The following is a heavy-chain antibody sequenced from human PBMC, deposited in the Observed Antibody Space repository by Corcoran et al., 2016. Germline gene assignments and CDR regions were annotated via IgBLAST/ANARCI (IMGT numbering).Heavy chain of an antibody. CDR2: ISAYNGNT. CDR3: ARAHRYCSSTSCLGWFYP. D-gene: IGHD2-2*01. CDR1: GYTFTSYG. J-gene: IGHJ5*02. Sequence: QVQLVQSGAEVKKPGASVKVSCKASGYTFTSYGISWVRQAPGQGLEWMGWISAYNGNTNYAQKLQGRVTMTTDTSTSTAYMELRSLRSDDTAVYYCARAHRYCSSTSCLGWFYPWGQGTLVTVSS. V-gene: IGHV1-18*01.